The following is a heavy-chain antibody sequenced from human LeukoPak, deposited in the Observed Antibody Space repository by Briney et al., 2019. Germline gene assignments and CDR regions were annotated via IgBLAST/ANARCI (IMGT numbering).Heavy chain of an antibody. CDR1: GFTFSSYG. J-gene: IGHJ4*02. CDR2: IWYDGSNK. Sequence: GGSLRLSCAASGFTFSSYGMHWVRQAPGKGLEWVAVIWYDGSNKYYADSVKGRFTISRDNSKNTLYLQMNSPRAEDTAVYYCAKDLFRGYSYGYGDYWGQGTLVTVSS. CDR3: AKDLFRGYSYGYGDY. V-gene: IGHV3-33*06. D-gene: IGHD5-18*01.